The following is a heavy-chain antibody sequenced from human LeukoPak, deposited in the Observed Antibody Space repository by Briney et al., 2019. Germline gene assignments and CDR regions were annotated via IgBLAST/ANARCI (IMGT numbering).Heavy chain of an antibody. D-gene: IGHD3-16*01. CDR2: INPNSGGT. J-gene: IGHJ3*02. Sequence: ASVKVSCKASGYTFTTYAMHWVRQAPGQGLEWMGRINPNSGGTNYAQKFQGRVTMTRDTSISTAYMELSRLRSDDTAVYYCARGTGWITDAFDIWGQGTMVTVSS. CDR1: GYTFTTYA. CDR3: ARGTGWITDAFDI. V-gene: IGHV1-2*06.